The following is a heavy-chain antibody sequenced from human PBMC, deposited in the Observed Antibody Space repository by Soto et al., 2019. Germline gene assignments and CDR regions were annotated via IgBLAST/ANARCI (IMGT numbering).Heavy chain of an antibody. CDR3: ARSIVSGWFDP. J-gene: IGHJ5*02. Sequence: ASVTVYWQASGYTNTSYGISWVRQAPGQGLEWMGWISAYNGNTNYAQKLQGRVTMTTDTSTSTAYMELRSLRSDDTAVYYCARSIVSGWFDPWGQGTLVTVSS. CDR1: GYTNTSYG. V-gene: IGHV1-18*01. D-gene: IGHD1-26*01. CDR2: ISAYNGNT.